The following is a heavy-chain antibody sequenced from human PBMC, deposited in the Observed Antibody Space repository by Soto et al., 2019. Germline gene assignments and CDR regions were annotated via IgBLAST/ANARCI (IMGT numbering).Heavy chain of an antibody. J-gene: IGHJ4*02. Sequence: QVQLQESGPGLVKPSETLSLTCTVSGGSISSYYWSWIRQPPGKGLEWIGYIYYSGSTNYNPSLKCRADLAVDTAKNQFSLKLSSVTAADTAVYYCARHPPVTAYYFDYGGQGTLVTVSS. D-gene: IGHD4-17*01. CDR1: GGSISSYY. CDR3: ARHPPVTAYYFDY. V-gene: IGHV4-59*08. CDR2: IYYSGST.